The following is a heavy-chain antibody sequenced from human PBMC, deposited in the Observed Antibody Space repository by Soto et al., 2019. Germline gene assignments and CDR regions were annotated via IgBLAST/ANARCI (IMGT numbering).Heavy chain of an antibody. J-gene: IGHJ6*02. D-gene: IGHD1-1*01. CDR3: ASGIAFLPNLFYYYCGMDG. Sequence: ASVQLSCTASGYPFTGYYMHWVRQAPGQGLAWMGWINPNSGGTNYAQKFQGRVTMTRDTSISTAYMELSRLRSDDTAVYYCASGIAFLPNLFYYYCGMDGWGQGNMVTVFS. CDR1: GYPFTGYY. CDR2: INPNSGGT. V-gene: IGHV1-2*02.